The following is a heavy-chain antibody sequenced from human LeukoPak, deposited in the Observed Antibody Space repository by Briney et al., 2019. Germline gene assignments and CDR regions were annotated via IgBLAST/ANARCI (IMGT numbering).Heavy chain of an antibody. V-gene: IGHV4-59*01. Sequence: SETLSLTCTVSGGSITSYYWSWIRLPPGKGLEYIGYIYYSGSSNYNPSLKGRVTISVDTSKNQFSLKLNSVTAADTAVYYCASILYGANGFDFWGQGILVTVSS. CDR2: IYYSGSS. CDR3: ASILYGANGFDF. CDR1: GGSITSYY. J-gene: IGHJ4*02. D-gene: IGHD4/OR15-4a*01.